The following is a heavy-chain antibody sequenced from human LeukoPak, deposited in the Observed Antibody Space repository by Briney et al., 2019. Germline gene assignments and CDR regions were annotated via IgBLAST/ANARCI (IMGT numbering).Heavy chain of an antibody. CDR3: ARGRVSSSTWHSTYYYYFYMDV. V-gene: IGHV4-39*07. Sequence: PSETLSLTCTVSGGSISSSSYYWGWIRQPPGKGLEWIGSIYYSGSTYYNPSLKSRVTISVDTSKNQFSLNLSSVTAADTAVYFCARGRVSSSTWHSTYYYYFYMDVWGKGTTVTVSS. D-gene: IGHD4-11*01. J-gene: IGHJ6*03. CDR1: GGSISSSSYY. CDR2: IYYSGST.